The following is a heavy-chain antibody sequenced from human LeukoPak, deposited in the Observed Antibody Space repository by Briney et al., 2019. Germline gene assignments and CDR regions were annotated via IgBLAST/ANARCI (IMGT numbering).Heavy chain of an antibody. Sequence: SQTLSLTCAISGDSVSSNTASWHWIRQSPSSGLEWLGRTYYRSKWYNNYALSVKSRITNNPDTSKNQFSLQLNSVTPEDTAVYYCTRGGQGMGVWGQGTTVTVSS. J-gene: IGHJ6*02. CDR3: TRGGQGMGV. CDR2: TYYRSKWYN. CDR1: GDSVSSNTAS. V-gene: IGHV6-1*01.